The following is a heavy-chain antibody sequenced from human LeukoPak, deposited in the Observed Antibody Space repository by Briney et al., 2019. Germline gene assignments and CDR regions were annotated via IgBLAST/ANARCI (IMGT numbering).Heavy chain of an antibody. V-gene: IGHV1-69*06. Sequence: SVKVSCKASGGTFSSYAISWVRQAPGQGLEWMGGIIPIFGTANYAQKFQGRVTITADKSTSTAYMELSSLRSEDTAVYYCASLDGSCSGGSCYAFDYWGQGTLVTVSS. D-gene: IGHD2-15*01. CDR2: IIPIFGTA. CDR3: ASLDGSCSGGSCYAFDY. J-gene: IGHJ4*02. CDR1: GGTFSSYA.